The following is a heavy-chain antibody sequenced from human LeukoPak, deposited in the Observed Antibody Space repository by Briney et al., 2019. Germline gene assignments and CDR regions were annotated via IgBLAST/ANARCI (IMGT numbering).Heavy chain of an antibody. CDR2: IKPNSGDT. CDR3: ARAGTESKWGLPRADYYYMDV. J-gene: IGHJ6*03. V-gene: IGHV1-2*02. D-gene: IGHD7-27*01. CDR1: GYTFTDYY. Sequence: SVKVSCKASGYTFTDYYMHWVRQAPGQGLEWMGWIKPNSGDTNSAQKFQGRVTLTRDTSISTAYMELSNLRSDDTAVYYCARAGTESKWGLPRADYYYMDVWAKGTTVTVSS.